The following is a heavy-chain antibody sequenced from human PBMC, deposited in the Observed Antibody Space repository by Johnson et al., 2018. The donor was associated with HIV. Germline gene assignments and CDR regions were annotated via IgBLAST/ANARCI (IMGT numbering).Heavy chain of an antibody. D-gene: IGHD3-3*01. CDR1: EITFSSYA. V-gene: IGHV3-30-3*02. CDR3: AKPYYDFWSGSSPPAG. Sequence: QVQLVESGGGVVQPGRSLRLSCAASEITFSSYAMHWVRQAPGRGLEWVTVISYDGSNKYYTDSVKGRFTISRDNSKNTLYLQMNSLRAEDTAVYYCAKPYYDFWSGSSPPAGWGQGTMVTVSS. J-gene: IGHJ3*01. CDR2: ISYDGSNK.